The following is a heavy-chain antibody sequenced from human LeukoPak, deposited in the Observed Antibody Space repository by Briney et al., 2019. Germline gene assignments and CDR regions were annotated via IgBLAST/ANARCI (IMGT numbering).Heavy chain of an antibody. CDR1: GFTFSSYA. CDR2: ISGSGAST. J-gene: IGHJ4*02. CDR3: AKEIAAAGTDYFDY. V-gene: IGHV3-23*01. D-gene: IGHD6-13*01. Sequence: GGSLGLSCAASGFTFSSYAMTWVRQAPGKGLEWVSAISGSGASTYYADSVKGRFTISRDNSKNTLYLQMNSLRAEDTAVFYCAKEIAAAGTDYFDYWGQGTLVTVSS.